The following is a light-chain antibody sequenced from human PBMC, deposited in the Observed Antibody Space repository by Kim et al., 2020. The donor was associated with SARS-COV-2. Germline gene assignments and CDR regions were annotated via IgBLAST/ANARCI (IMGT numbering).Light chain of an antibody. CDR3: QLLYSSISV. CDR2: QDS. V-gene: IGLV3-1*01. Sequence: SYELTQPPSVSVSPGQTASITCSGDKLGDKYACWYQQKPCQSPVLVIYQDSKRPSVIPDRFSGSNSGNTATLTISWTQAMDESDYYCQLLYSSISVFGGG. CDR1: KLGDKY. J-gene: IGLJ2*01.